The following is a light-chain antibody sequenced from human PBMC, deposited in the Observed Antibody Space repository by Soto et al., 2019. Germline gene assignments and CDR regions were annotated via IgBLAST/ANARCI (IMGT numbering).Light chain of an antibody. CDR1: SSNIGAGYD. J-gene: IGLJ1*01. CDR3: QSFDRSLPGYV. Sequence: QSALTQPRSVSGSPGQSVTISCTGSSSNIGAGYDVHWYQQLPGTAPKLLISGTSNRPSVVPDRFSGSKSGTSASLAITGLQADDEADYYCQSFDRSLPGYVFASGTKVTVL. V-gene: IGLV1-40*01. CDR2: GTS.